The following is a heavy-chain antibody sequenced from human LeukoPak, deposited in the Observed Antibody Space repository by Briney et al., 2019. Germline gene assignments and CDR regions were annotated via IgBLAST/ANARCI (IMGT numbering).Heavy chain of an antibody. CDR2: IYTSGST. D-gene: IGHD3-10*01. CDR1: GGSISSGSYY. J-gene: IGHJ5*02. Sequence: SETLSLTCTVSGGSISSGSYYWSWLRQPAGKGLEWIGRIYTSGSTNYNPSLKSRVTISVDTSKNQFSLKLSSVPAADTAVYYCAREGYYGSEPFDPWGQGTLVTVSS. V-gene: IGHV4-61*02. CDR3: AREGYYGSEPFDP.